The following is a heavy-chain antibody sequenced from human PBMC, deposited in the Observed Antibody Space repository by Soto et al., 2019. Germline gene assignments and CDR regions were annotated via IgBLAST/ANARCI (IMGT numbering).Heavy chain of an antibody. CDR2: ISNDGSNK. J-gene: IGHJ4*02. V-gene: IGHV3-30*18. Sequence: QVQLVESGGGVVQPGRSLRLSCAASGFTFSSYGMHWVRQAPGKGLEWVAVISNDGSNKYYADSVKGRFTISRDNSKNTLYLQMNSLRAEDTAVYYCAKEFLAYYYDSSGTLDFDYWGQGTLVTVSS. D-gene: IGHD3-22*01. CDR3: AKEFLAYYYDSSGTLDFDY. CDR1: GFTFSSYG.